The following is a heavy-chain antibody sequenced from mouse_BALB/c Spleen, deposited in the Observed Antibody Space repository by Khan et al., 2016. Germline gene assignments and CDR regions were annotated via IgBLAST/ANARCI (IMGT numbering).Heavy chain of an antibody. Sequence: QVQLQESGPGLVAPSQCLSLTCTVTGFSITGFSVYWVLQPPGKGLVWWGVILRDGSTDYDYALKTRLSISKDDTQSQVFFKMISLQTNDTAGYYYAGYYDDDEGFAYWGQGTLVTVSA. D-gene: IGHD2-4*01. V-gene: IGHV2-6-7*01. J-gene: IGHJ3*01. CDR2: ILRDGST. CDR1: GFSITGFS. CDR3: AGYYDDDEGFAY.